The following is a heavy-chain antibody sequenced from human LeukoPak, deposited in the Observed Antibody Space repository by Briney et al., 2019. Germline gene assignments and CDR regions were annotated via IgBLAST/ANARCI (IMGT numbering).Heavy chain of an antibody. CDR3: ARVPFVVMGVTGNWFDP. D-gene: IGHD2-8*01. J-gene: IGHJ5*02. CDR1: GYTFTSYA. CDR2: INTNTGNP. Sequence: ASVKVSCKASGYTFTSYAMNWVRQAPGQGLEWMGWINTNTGNPTYAQGFTGRFVFSLDILVNTAYLQISSLKAEDTAVYYCARVPFVVMGVTGNWFDPWGQGTLVTVSS. V-gene: IGHV7-4-1*02.